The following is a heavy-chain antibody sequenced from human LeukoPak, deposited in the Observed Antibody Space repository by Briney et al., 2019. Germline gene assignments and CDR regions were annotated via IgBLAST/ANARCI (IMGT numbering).Heavy chain of an antibody. CDR1: GGSISSGGYY. CDR3: ARAEQQLVQAFDY. Sequence: SQTLSLTCTVSGGSISSGGYYWSWIRQPPGKGLEWIGYIYHSGSTYYNPSLKSRVTISVDTSKNQFSLKLSSVTAADTAVYYCARAEQQLVQAFDYWGQGTLVTVSS. CDR2: IYHSGST. V-gene: IGHV4-30-2*01. J-gene: IGHJ4*02. D-gene: IGHD6-13*01.